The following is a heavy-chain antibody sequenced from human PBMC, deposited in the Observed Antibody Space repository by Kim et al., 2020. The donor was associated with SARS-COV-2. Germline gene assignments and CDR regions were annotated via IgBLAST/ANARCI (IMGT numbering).Heavy chain of an antibody. V-gene: IGHV1-2*02. CDR2: INPKSGGT. Sequence: ASVKVSCKASGYTFTGYYMHWVRQAPGQGLEWMGWINPKSGGTNYAQNFHGRVTMTRDTSSSTAYMVLSSLRSDDTAMYYCARDSDTSSWPYWGQGTLVTVSS. D-gene: IGHD6-13*01. J-gene: IGHJ4*02. CDR3: ARDSDTSSWPY. CDR1: GYTFTGYY.